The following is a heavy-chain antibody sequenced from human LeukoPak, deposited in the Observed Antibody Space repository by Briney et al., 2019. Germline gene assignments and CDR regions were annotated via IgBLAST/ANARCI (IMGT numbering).Heavy chain of an antibody. Sequence: PGGSLRLSCAASGFTFSSYGMHWVRQAPGKGLEWVAVISYDGSNKYYADSVKGRFTISRDNSKNTLYLQMNSLRAEDTAVYYCAGGYFDFDYWGQGTLVTVSS. D-gene: IGHD3-9*01. CDR3: AGGYFDFDY. CDR1: GFTFSSYG. V-gene: IGHV3-30*03. J-gene: IGHJ4*02. CDR2: ISYDGSNK.